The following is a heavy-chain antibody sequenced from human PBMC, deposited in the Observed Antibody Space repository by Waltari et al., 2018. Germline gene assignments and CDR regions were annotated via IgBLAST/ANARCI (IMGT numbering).Heavy chain of an antibody. CDR3: AGGEYSYGYGFDY. Sequence: QVQLQESGPGLVKPSETLSLTCTVSGGSISSYYWSWIRQPPGKGLEWIGYIYYSGSTNYNPSLKSRVTISVDTSKNQFSLKLSSVTAADTAVYYCAGGEYSYGYGFDYWGQGTLVTVSS. CDR1: GGSISSYY. D-gene: IGHD5-18*01. J-gene: IGHJ4*02. V-gene: IGHV4-59*01. CDR2: IYYSGST.